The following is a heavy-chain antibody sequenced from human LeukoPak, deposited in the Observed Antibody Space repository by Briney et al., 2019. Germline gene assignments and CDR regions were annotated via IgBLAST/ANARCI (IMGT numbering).Heavy chain of an antibody. J-gene: IGHJ6*02. V-gene: IGHV4-30-4*01. CDR1: GGSISSGDYY. CDR2: IYYSGST. CDR3: ARVVVYYYYGMDV. Sequence: SSETLSLTCTVSGGSISSGDYYWSWIRQPPGKGLEWIGCIYYSGSTYYNPSLKSRVTISVDTSKNQFSLKLSSVTAADTAVYYCARVVVYYYYGMDVWGQGTTVTVSS.